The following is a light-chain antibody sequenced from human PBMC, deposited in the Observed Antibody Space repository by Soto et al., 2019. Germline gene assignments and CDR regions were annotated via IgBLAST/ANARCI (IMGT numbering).Light chain of an antibody. CDR2: EVS. CDR3: SSYSSSSTLVV. Sequence: QSALTQPASVSGSPGQSITISCTGTSVDVGGYNYVSWYQQHPGKAPKLMIYEVSNRPSGVSNRFSGSKSCNTASLTISGLQAEDEADYYCSSYSSSSTLVVFGGGTKLTVL. CDR1: SVDVGGYNY. J-gene: IGLJ3*02. V-gene: IGLV2-14*01.